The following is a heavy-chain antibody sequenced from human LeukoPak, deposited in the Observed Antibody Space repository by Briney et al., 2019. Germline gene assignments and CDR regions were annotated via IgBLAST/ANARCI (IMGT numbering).Heavy chain of an antibody. CDR3: ARRGAHCTNGVCHPLYYFDY. D-gene: IGHD2-8*01. V-gene: IGHV3-53*01. CDR2: IYSGGST. CDR1: GFTLSSNY. J-gene: IGHJ4*02. Sequence: GGSLRLSCAASGFTLSSNYMSWVRQAPGKGVEGVSGIYSGGSTYYTDSVKGRFTISRDNSKNTLYLQMNSLRAEDTAVYYCARRGAHCTNGVCHPLYYFDYWGQGTLVTVSS.